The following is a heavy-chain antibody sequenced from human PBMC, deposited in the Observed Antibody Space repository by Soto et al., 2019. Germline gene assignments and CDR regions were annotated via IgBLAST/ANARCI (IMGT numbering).Heavy chain of an antibody. D-gene: IGHD3-3*01. CDR3: AYAYDFQSGTNWFDP. CDR2: IYWDADK. CDR1: GFSLSTSGVG. Sequence: QITLKESGPTLVKPTQTLTLTCTFSGFSLSTSGVGVVWIRQPPGKALEWLALIYWDADKRYSPSLRSRLTITMDTSKAQVVLTLTNMGTMDTGTYSCAYAYDFQSGTNWFDPWGQGTLVTVSS. J-gene: IGHJ5*02. V-gene: IGHV2-5*02.